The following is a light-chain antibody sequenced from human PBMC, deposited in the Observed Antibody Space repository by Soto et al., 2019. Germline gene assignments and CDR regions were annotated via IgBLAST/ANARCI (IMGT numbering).Light chain of an antibody. J-gene: IGKJ5*01. CDR2: DGS. Sequence: IRMTQSPSSLSASTGDRVTITCRASQNIGIWLAWYQQKPGKAPNLLIYDGSSLESGVPSRFSGSGFGTDFTLTISSLQPEDFATYYCQQADTFPITFGQGTRLEIK. CDR1: QNIGIW. V-gene: IGKV1D-12*01. CDR3: QQADTFPIT.